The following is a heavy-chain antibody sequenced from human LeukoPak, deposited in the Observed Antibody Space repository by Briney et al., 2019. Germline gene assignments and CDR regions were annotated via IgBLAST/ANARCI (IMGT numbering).Heavy chain of an antibody. CDR3: ARADYDSSGYYRAVGDYFDY. CDR2: ISSSSSYI. CDR1: GFTFSSYS. J-gene: IGHJ4*02. V-gene: IGHV3-21*01. D-gene: IGHD3-22*01. Sequence: GGSLRLSRAASGFTFSSYSMNWVRQAPGKGLEWVSSISSSSSYIYYADSVKGRFTISRDNAKNSLYLQMNSLRAEDTAVYYCARADYDSSGYYRAVGDYFDYWGQGTLVTVSS.